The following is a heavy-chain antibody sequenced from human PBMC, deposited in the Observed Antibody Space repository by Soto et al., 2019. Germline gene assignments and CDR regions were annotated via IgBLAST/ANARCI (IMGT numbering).Heavy chain of an antibody. CDR3: TSDLNWEVD. J-gene: IGHJ4*02. CDR1: GFSLINGW. CDR2: INPDGSGK. V-gene: IGHV3-7*01. Sequence: GGSLRLPSAASGFSLINGWKTWVLQAPWKGLECLACINPDGSGKYYVDSVKGRFTVSRDNARNSLYVQMNSLRADDTAVYYCTSDLNWEVDWGQGILVTV. D-gene: IGHD7-27*01.